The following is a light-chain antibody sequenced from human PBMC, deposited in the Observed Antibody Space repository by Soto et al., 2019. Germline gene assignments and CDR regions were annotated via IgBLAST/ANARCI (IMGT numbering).Light chain of an antibody. V-gene: IGKV1-27*01. CDR2: AAS. CDR3: QKYDSAPWT. CDR1: QGISNY. J-gene: IGKJ1*01. Sequence: DIQMTQSSSSLSASVRDRVTITCRASQGISNYLAWYQQKPGKVPKLLIYAASTLQSVVPSRFSGSGSGTDFTLTISSLQPEDVATYYCQKYDSAPWTFGQGTKVEIK.